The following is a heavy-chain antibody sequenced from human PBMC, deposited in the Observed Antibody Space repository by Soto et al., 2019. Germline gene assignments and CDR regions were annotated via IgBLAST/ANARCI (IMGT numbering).Heavy chain of an antibody. CDR1: GYTFTSYG. Sequence: ASVKVSCKASGYTFTSYGVSWVRQAPGQGLEWMGWISAYNGNTKYAQKLQGRVTMTADTSTNTAYMDLRSLRSDDTAVYYCARDSGNLGNWAYFFDYWGQGTLVTVSS. J-gene: IGHJ4*02. V-gene: IGHV1-18*01. D-gene: IGHD7-27*01. CDR3: ARDSGNLGNWAYFFDY. CDR2: ISAYNGNT.